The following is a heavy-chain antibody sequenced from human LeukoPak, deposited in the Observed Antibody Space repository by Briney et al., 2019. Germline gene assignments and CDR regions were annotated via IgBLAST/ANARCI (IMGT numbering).Heavy chain of an antibody. D-gene: IGHD3-10*01. Sequence: GGSLRLSCAASGLTVSSNYMSWVRQAPGKGLEWVSVIYSGGSTYYADSVKGRFTISRDNSKNTLYLQMNSLRAEDTAAYYCARDLRVLWFGELLDYYYYGMDVWGQGTTVTVSS. CDR3: ARDLRVLWFGELLDYYYYGMDV. CDR2: IYSGGST. CDR1: GLTVSSNY. J-gene: IGHJ6*02. V-gene: IGHV3-66*01.